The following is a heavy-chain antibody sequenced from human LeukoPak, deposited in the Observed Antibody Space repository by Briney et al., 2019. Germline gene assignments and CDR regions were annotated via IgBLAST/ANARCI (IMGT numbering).Heavy chain of an antibody. V-gene: IGHV1-8*01. J-gene: IGHJ4*02. D-gene: IGHD3-22*01. CDR1: GYIFTNYE. Sequence: ASVKVSCKASGYIFTNYEINWVRQATGQGLEWMGCMNPNSGNTDFAQKFQGRVTMTRNTSINTAYMELSSPKSEDTAIYYCARLGLYDSSGYWGQGTLITVSS. CDR3: ARLGLYDSSGY. CDR2: MNPNSGNT.